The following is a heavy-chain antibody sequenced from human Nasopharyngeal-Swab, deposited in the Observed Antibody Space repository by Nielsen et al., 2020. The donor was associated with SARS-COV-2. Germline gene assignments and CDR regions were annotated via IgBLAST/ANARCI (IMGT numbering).Heavy chain of an antibody. CDR2: VDYDGVRT. CDR3: ATWMTAHFDY. D-gene: IGHD5-18*01. J-gene: IGHJ4*02. CDR1: GYTFSNYA. V-gene: IGHV3-23*01. Sequence: GRSLRLSCTGSGYTFSNYAISWVRQAPGQGLEWVSTVDYDGVRTHYADSVEGRFIISRDNSRNTAYLQIKSLRVEDAAVYYCATWMTAHFDYWGQGTLVT.